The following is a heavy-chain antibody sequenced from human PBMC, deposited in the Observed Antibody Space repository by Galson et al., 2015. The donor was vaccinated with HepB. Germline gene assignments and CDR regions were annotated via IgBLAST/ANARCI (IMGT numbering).Heavy chain of an antibody. Sequence: SLRLSCAASGFTFGDYYMSWIRQAPGKGLEGVSYISSSDSTIYYADSVKGRFTISRDNAKNSLYLQMSSLRAEDTAVYYCARADSSWNYYYGMDVWGQGTTVTVSS. CDR2: ISSSDSTI. CDR3: ARADSSWNYYYGMDV. V-gene: IGHV3-11*01. J-gene: IGHJ6*02. D-gene: IGHD6-13*01. CDR1: GFTFGDYY.